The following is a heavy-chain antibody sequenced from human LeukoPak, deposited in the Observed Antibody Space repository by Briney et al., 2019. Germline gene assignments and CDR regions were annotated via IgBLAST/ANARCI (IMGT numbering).Heavy chain of an antibody. Sequence: SETLSLTCAVYGGSFSGYYWSWIRQPPGKGLEWIGEINHSGSTNYNPSLKSRVTISVDTSKNQFSLKLSSVTAADTAVYYCARGLVVPAYYYSMDVWGQGTTVTVSS. CDR1: GGSFSGYY. D-gene: IGHD2-2*01. CDR2: INHSGST. V-gene: IGHV4-34*01. CDR3: ARGLVVPAYYYSMDV. J-gene: IGHJ6*02.